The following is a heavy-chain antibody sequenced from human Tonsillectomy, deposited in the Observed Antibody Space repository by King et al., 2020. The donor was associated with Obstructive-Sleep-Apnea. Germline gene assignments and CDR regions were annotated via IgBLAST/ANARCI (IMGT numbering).Heavy chain of an antibody. Sequence: EVQLVESGGGLVKPGGSLRLSCAGSGFTFSIYSLNWVRQAPGKGLEWVSSISSSASYIYYADSVKGRFTISRDDAKNSMYLQMSSLSAEDTAVYYCARDGPPAAGIWGQGTMVTVSS. CDR1: GFTFSIYS. CDR2: ISSSASYI. V-gene: IGHV3-21*01. J-gene: IGHJ3*02. CDR3: ARDGPPAAGI. D-gene: IGHD2-2*01.